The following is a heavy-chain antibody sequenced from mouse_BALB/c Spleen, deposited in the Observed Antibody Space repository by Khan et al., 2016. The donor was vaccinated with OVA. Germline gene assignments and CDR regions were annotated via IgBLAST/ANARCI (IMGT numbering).Heavy chain of an antibody. CDR3: ARRDGLYCFYTVEY. CDR2: IWSGGST. Sequence: QVQLKVSGPGLVQPSQSLSITCTVSGFSLTSYGVHWVRQSPGTGLEWLGVIWSGGSTDYNAAFISRLSISKDNSKSQVFFKLNSLQANDTAIYHCARRDGLYCFYTVEYWGQGTSVTVSS. CDR1: GFSLTSYG. J-gene: IGHJ4*01. V-gene: IGHV2-2*02. D-gene: IGHD1-1*01.